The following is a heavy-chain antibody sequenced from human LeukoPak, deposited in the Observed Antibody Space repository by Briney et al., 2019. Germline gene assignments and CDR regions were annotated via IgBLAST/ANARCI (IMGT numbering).Heavy chain of an antibody. D-gene: IGHD3-3*01. CDR2: IYYSGST. CDR1: GGSISSGGYY. CDR3: ARAPFPGDFWSGYYSGWFDP. V-gene: IGHV4-31*03. J-gene: IGHJ5*02. Sequence: SQTLSLTCTASGGSISSGGYYWSWIRQHPGKGLEWIGYIYYSGSTYYNPSLKSRVTISVDTSKNQFSLKPSSVTAADTAVYYCARAPFPGDFWSGYYSGWFDPWGQGTLVTVSS.